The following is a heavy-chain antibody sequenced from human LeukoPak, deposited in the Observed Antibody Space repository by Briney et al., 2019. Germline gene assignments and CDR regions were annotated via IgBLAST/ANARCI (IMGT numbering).Heavy chain of an antibody. CDR3: VRDRGYSSFDY. J-gene: IGHJ4*02. D-gene: IGHD4-23*01. V-gene: IGHV3-7*01. CDR1: AFTFSNYW. Sequence: GGSLRLSCAASAFTFSNYWMSWVRQAPGKGLAWVANIKEDGSEINYVDSVKGRFTISRDNAKNSLYLQMNSLTVDDTAVYYCVRDRGYSSFDYWGQGTLVTVSS. CDR2: IKEDGSEI.